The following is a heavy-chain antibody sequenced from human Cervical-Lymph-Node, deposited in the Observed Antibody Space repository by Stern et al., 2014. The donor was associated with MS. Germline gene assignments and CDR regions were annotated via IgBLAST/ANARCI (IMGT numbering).Heavy chain of an antibody. J-gene: IGHJ4*02. Sequence: EVHLVESGAEVKKPGESLKISCKGSGYSFTANWNAWVRQMPGKCLEWMGIIYPGDSDPRYSPSFQGQVTISADKSISTAYLQWSSLKASDTAMYYCARDYGDYAFDYWGQGTLVTVSS. CDR1: GYSFTANW. CDR3: ARDYGDYAFDY. V-gene: IGHV5-51*01. CDR2: IYPGDSDP. D-gene: IGHD4-17*01.